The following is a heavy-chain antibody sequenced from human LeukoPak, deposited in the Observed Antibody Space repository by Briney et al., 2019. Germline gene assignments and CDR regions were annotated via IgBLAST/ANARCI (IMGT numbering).Heavy chain of an antibody. V-gene: IGHV3-9*01. Sequence: GGSLRLSCAASGFTFDDYAMHWVRQAPGKGLEWVSGISWNSGSIGYADSVKGRFTISRDNAKNSLYLQMNSLRAEDTALYYCAKGRLAYCGGDCFYYFDYWGQGTLVTVSS. D-gene: IGHD2-21*02. CDR2: ISWNSGSI. CDR3: AKGRLAYCGGDCFYYFDY. J-gene: IGHJ4*02. CDR1: GFTFDDYA.